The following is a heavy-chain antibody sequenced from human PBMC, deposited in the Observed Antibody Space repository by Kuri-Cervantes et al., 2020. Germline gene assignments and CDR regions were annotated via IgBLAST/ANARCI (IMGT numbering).Heavy chain of an antibody. CDR1: GYTFTSYD. V-gene: IGHV1-8*01. CDR3: ARDGVAVAGTPLYYYGMDV. Sequence: ASVKVSCKASGYTFTSYDINWVRQATGQGLEWMGWMNPNSGNTGYAQKFQGRVTMTRNTSISTAYMELSSLRSEDTAVYYCARDGVAVAGTPLYYYGMDVWGQGTTVTVSS. CDR2: MNPNSGNT. D-gene: IGHD6-19*01. J-gene: IGHJ6*02.